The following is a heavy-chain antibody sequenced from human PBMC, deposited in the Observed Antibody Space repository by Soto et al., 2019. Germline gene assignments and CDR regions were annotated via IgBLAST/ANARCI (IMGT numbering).Heavy chain of an antibody. CDR2: INAGDGST. J-gene: IGHJ4*02. CDR3: ARWAEYRGYRGYDLSDGY. Sequence: ASVKVSCKASGYTFISYAMHWVRQAPGQRLEWMGWINAGDGSTKYSQKFQGRVTITRDTTASTVYMELSSLRSEDTAVYYCARWAEYRGYRGYDLSDGYWGQGTQVTVSS. CDR1: GYTFISYA. V-gene: IGHV1-3*01. D-gene: IGHD5-12*01.